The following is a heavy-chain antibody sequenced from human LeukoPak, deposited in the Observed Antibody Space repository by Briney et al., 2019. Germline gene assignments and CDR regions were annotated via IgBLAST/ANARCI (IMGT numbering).Heavy chain of an antibody. Sequence: GSLRLSCAASGFTFSSYWMSWVRQPPGKGLEWIGEINHSGSTNYNPSLKSRVTISVDTSKNQFSLKLSSVTAADTAVYYCARGYVGWFDPWGQGTLVTVSS. V-gene: IGHV4-34*01. CDR1: GFTFSSYW. J-gene: IGHJ5*02. CDR3: ARGYVGWFDP. CDR2: INHSGST. D-gene: IGHD2-15*01.